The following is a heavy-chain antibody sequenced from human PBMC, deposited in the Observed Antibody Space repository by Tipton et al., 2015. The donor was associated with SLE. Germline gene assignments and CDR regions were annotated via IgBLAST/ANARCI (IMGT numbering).Heavy chain of an antibody. Sequence: QLVQSGAEVKKPGASVKLSCKASGYTFSTYYMHWVRQAPGQGLEWMGIIDPSGDSRTYAQEFQGRFTMTRDSSTSTVYMELSSLRFDDTAVYYCAREQGGSSSYMDVWGKGTTVTVSS. D-gene: IGHD6-6*01. CDR2: IDPSGDSR. V-gene: IGHV1-46*01. CDR1: GYTFSTYY. CDR3: AREQGGSSSYMDV. J-gene: IGHJ6*03.